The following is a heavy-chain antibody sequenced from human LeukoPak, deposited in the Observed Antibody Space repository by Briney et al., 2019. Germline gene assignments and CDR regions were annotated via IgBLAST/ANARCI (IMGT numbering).Heavy chain of an antibody. J-gene: IGHJ4*02. D-gene: IGHD2-8*01. CDR2: IDISGGST. Sequence: RRCLRLSCAVSGLTLNSHTTGWVSPAPGKRLEWVSSIDISGGSTYYADSVKGRFTISRDNSKNTLYLHMNSLTRQDTALFSCSKYVRPNDFWGQGPLVTVSS. V-gene: IGHV3-23*01. CDR3: SKYVRPNDF. CDR1: GLTLNSHT.